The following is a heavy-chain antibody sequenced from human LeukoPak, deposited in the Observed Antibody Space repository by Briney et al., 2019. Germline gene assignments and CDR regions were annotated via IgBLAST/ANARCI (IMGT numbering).Heavy chain of an antibody. V-gene: IGHV4-34*01. CDR1: GGSFSGYY. CDR2: INHSGST. Sequence: SETLSLTCAVYGGSFSGYYWSWIRQPPGKGPELIGEINHSGSTNYNPSLKSRVTISVDTSKNQFSLKLSSVTAADTAVYYCAGIVVVPAARRVAYDYWGQGTLVTVSS. D-gene: IGHD2-2*01. J-gene: IGHJ4*02. CDR3: AGIVVVPAARRVAYDY.